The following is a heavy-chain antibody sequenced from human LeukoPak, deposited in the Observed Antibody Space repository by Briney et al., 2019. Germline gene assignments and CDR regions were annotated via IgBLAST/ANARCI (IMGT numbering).Heavy chain of an antibody. V-gene: IGHV4-39*01. CDR1: GGSISSSSYY. Sequence: SETLSLTCTVSGGSISSSSYYWGWIRQPPGKGLEWIGSFYYSGSTYYNPSLKSRVTISVDTSKNQFSLKLSSVTAADTAVYYCARLLSSGWEGYFDYRGQGTLVTVSS. CDR3: ARLLSSGWEGYFDY. D-gene: IGHD6-19*01. CDR2: FYYSGST. J-gene: IGHJ4*02.